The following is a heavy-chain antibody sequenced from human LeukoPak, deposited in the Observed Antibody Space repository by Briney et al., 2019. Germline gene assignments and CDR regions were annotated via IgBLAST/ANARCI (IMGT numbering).Heavy chain of an antibody. J-gene: IGHJ4*02. CDR1: GFIFSTYA. CDR3: AKNWGGYDY. Sequence: PGGSLRLSCAASGFIFSTYAMTWVRQAPGKGLGWVSGISVSGDSTYHADSVKGRFTMSRDNSRNTLYLQMNSLRVEDTAVYYCAKNWGGYDYWGPGTLVTVSS. D-gene: IGHD3-10*01. CDR2: ISVSGDST. V-gene: IGHV3-23*01.